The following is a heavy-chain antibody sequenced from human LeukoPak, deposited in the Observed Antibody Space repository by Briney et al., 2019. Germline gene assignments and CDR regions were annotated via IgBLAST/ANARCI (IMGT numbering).Heavy chain of an antibody. CDR1: GFTFSSYG. Sequence: GRSLRLSCAASGFTFSSYGMHWVRQAPGKGLEWVAVIWYDGSNKYYADSVKGRFTISRDNSKNTLYLQMNSLRAEDTAVYYCARDNPGGVGFSLYYYYYMDVWGKGTTVTVSS. CDR3: ARDNPGGVGFSLYYYYYMDV. D-gene: IGHD1-26*01. J-gene: IGHJ6*03. V-gene: IGHV3-33*01. CDR2: IWYDGSNK.